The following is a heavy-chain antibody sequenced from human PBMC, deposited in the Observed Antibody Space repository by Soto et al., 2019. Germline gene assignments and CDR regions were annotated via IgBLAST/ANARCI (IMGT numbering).Heavy chain of an antibody. J-gene: IGHJ5*02. CDR1: GGTFSSYA. V-gene: IGHV1-69*12. CDR3: AREVRDIVLVPAAIRVAGWFAP. CDR2: IIPIFGTA. D-gene: IGHD2-2*02. Sequence: QVQLVQSGAEVKKPGSSVKVSCKASGGTFSSYAISWVRQAPGQGLEWMGGIIPIFGTANYAQKFQGRVTIIADDSTSPAYMERSSLRSEETDVYYCAREVRDIVLVPAAIRVAGWFAPWGQGTLVTVSS.